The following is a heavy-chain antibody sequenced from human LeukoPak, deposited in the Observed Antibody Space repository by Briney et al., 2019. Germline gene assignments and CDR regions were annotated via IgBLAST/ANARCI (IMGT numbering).Heavy chain of an antibody. V-gene: IGHV3-20*04. CDR3: ARDRGTSDAFDI. Sequence: GGSLRLSCAASGFTFDDYGMNWVRQAPGKGLEWVSGINWNGGSTGYADSVKGRFTISRDNAKNSLYLQMNSLRAEDTAVYYCARDRGTSDAFDIWGQGTMVTVSS. CDR1: GFTFDDYG. J-gene: IGHJ3*02. CDR2: INWNGGST.